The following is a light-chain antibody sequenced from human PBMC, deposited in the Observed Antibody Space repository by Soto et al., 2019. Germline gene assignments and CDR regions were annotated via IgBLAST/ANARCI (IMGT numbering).Light chain of an antibody. V-gene: IGKV3-15*01. CDR2: VAS. J-gene: IGKJ1*01. Sequence: EIVMRQSPATLSVSPGERATLSCRASQSLGTNLAWFQQKPGQAPRLLIHVASTRATGTPARFSGSGSGTEFTLTISSLQSEDFAVYYCQQYNMWPRTFGQGTKVDIK. CDR3: QQYNMWPRT. CDR1: QSLGTN.